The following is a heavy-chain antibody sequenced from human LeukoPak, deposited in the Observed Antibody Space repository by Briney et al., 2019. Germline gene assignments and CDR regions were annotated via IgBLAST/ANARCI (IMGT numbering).Heavy chain of an antibody. Sequence: SETLSLTCAVYGGSFSDYYWNWIRQPPGKGLEWIGEINHTGSTNYNPSLKSRVTITADTSRNQFSLKLSSVTAADTAVYYCARSEDYASNWYGNWGQGTLVTVSS. CDR1: GGSFSDYY. V-gene: IGHV4-34*01. D-gene: IGHD2-2*01. CDR2: INHTGST. CDR3: ARSEDYASNWYGN. J-gene: IGHJ5*02.